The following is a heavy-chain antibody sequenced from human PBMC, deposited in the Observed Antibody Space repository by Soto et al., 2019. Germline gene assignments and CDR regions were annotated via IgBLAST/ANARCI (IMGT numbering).Heavy chain of an antibody. CDR2: IFYRGST. D-gene: IGHD6-13*01. V-gene: IGHV4-31*03. CDR3: ARVIVAVPTRSFDY. Sequence: QVQLQESGPGLVKTSQTLSLTCTVSGGSTSSGAYYWSWIRQHPGKGLEWLGYIFYRGSTYYNPSLKSRVLISIDTSKNQFSLELSSVTAADTAVYYCARVIVAVPTRSFDYWGQGTLVTVSS. CDR1: GGSTSSGAYY. J-gene: IGHJ4*02.